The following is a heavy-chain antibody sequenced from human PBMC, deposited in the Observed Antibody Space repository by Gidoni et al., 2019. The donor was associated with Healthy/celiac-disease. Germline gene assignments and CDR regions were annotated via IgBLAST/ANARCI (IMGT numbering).Heavy chain of an antibody. CDR1: GGSIRSGSYY. Sequence: QLQLQESGPGLVKPSQTLSLTCPASGGSIRSGSYYWSWIRQPAGKGLEWIGRIYTSGSTNYNPSLKSRVTISVDTSKNQFSLKLSSVTAAATAVYYCAREYYDYVWGSYRHNWFDPWGQGTLVTVSS. D-gene: IGHD3-16*02. J-gene: IGHJ5*02. V-gene: IGHV4-61*02. CDR2: IYTSGST. CDR3: AREYYDYVWGSYRHNWFDP.